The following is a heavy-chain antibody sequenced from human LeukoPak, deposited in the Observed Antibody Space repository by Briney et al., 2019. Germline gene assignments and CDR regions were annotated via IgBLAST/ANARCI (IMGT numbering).Heavy chain of an antibody. D-gene: IGHD4/OR15-4a*01. Sequence: SETLSLTCTVSGGSISSSSYYWGWIRQPPGKGLEWIGSIYYSGSTYYNPSLKSRVTISVDTSKNQFSLKLSSVTAADTAVYYCARRNPLTDLDYWGQGTLVTVSS. J-gene: IGHJ4*02. CDR2: IYYSGST. CDR1: GGSISSSSYY. V-gene: IGHV4-39*01. CDR3: ARRNPLTDLDY.